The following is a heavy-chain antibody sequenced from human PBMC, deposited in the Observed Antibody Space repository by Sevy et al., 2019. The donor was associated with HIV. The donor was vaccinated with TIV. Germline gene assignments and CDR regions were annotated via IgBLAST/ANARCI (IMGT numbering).Heavy chain of an antibody. J-gene: IGHJ5*01. CDR3: ARDPAQVIVPTAGFDS. CDR1: GFTFRSFS. Sequence: GGSLRLSCSASGFTFRSFSMHWVRQAPGKGLEWVAAIWYDGRTKQCADSVKGRFTISRDNSKSMLNLEMNSLRAEDTALYFCARDPAQVIVPTAGFDSWGQGTVVTVSS. D-gene: IGHD1-1*01. V-gene: IGHV3-33*01. CDR2: IWYDGRTK.